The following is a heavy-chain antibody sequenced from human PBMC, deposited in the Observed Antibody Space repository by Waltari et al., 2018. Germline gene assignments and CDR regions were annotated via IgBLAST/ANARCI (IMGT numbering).Heavy chain of an antibody. J-gene: IGHJ6*02. CDR3: ARGARSLYYYYYGMDV. Sequence: QVQLVQSGAEVKKPGSSVKVSCTASGGTFSSYAISWVRQAPGQGLEWMGGIIPIFGTANYAQKFQGRVTITTDESTSTAYMELSSLRSEDTAVYYCARGARSLYYYYYGMDVWGQGTTVTVSS. CDR1: GGTFSSYA. CDR2: IIPIFGTA. V-gene: IGHV1-69*05.